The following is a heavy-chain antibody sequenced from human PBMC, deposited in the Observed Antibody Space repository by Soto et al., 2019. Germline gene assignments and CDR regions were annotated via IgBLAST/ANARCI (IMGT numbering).Heavy chain of an antibody. CDR2: ISYDGSNK. V-gene: IGHV3-30-3*01. J-gene: IGHJ4*02. CDR1: GFTFSSYA. CDR3: ARGPSSLTRFDY. D-gene: IGHD2-2*01. Sequence: GCLRLACAASGFTFSSYAMHWVRQAPGKGLEWVAVISYDGSNKYYADSVKGRFTISRDNSKNTLYLQMNSLRAEDTAVFYCARGPSSLTRFDYWGQGTLVTVSS.